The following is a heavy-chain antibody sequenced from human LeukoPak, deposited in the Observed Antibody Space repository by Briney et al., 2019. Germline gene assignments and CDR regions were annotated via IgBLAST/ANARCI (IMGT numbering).Heavy chain of an antibody. CDR2: IYYTGST. J-gene: IGHJ3*02. D-gene: IGHD2-21*01. CDR3: ARVPSVIDAFDI. CDR1: GGSISSGGYY. V-gene: IGHV4-31*03. Sequence: SQTLCLTCTVSGGSISSGGYYWSWIRQHPGKGLEWIADIYYTGSTYYNPSLKSRLTISVDTSKNHFSLRLSSMTAADTAVYYCARVPSVIDAFDIWGQGTMVTVSS.